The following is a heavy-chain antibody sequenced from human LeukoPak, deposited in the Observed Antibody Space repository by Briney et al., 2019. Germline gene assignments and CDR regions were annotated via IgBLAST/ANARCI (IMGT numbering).Heavy chain of an antibody. Sequence: GGSLRLSCAASGFTFSSYSMNWVRQAPGKGLEWVSYISSNSSTRYYADSVKGRFTISRDNAKTSLYLQMNSLRAEDTAVYYCAREHYSSSSPDYWGQGTLVTVSS. CDR1: GFTFSSYS. V-gene: IGHV3-48*01. CDR2: ISSNSSTR. CDR3: AREHYSSSSPDY. D-gene: IGHD6-6*01. J-gene: IGHJ4*02.